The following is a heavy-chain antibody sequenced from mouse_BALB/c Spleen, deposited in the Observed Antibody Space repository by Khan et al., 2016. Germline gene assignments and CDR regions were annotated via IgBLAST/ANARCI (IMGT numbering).Heavy chain of an antibody. CDR1: GFKIKDTY. CDR3: ANWDGFAY. V-gene: IGHV14-3*02. J-gene: IGHJ3*01. D-gene: IGHD4-1*01. CDR2: IDPANGNT. Sequence: VQLQQSGAELVKPGASVKLSCTASGFKIKDTYMHWVKQRPEQGLEWIGRIDPANGNTKYDPKFQSKDTITADTSSNTAYLQLSSLTSADTAVYYCANWDGFAYWGQGTLVTVSA.